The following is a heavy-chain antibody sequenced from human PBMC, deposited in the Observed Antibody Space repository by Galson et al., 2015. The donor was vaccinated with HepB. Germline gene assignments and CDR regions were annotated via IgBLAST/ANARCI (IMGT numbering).Heavy chain of an antibody. J-gene: IGHJ4*02. CDR3: ARDDDF. CDR2: MKQDGSGK. Sequence: ALRLSCAACGFPFSRNWLTWVRQAPGRGLEGVATMKQDGSGKFYVDSVKGRFTISRDNAKNSLYLQMNSLRVEDTAVYYCARDDDFWGQGTLVTVSS. V-gene: IGHV3-7*01. CDR1: GFPFSRNW.